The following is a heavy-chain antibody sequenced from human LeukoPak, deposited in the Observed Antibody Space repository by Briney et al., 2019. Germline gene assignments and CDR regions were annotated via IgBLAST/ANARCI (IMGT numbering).Heavy chain of an antibody. CDR1: GYTFTGYY. V-gene: IGHV1-2*02. J-gene: IGHJ5*02. CDR2: INPNSGGT. CDR3: ARDRSTIFGVAKDWFDP. D-gene: IGHD3-3*01. Sequence: GASVKVSCKASGYTFTGYYMHWVRQAPGQGLEWMGWINPNSGGTNYAQKFQGRVTMTRDTSISTAYMELSRLRSDDTAVYYCARDRSTIFGVAKDWFDPWGQGTLVAVSS.